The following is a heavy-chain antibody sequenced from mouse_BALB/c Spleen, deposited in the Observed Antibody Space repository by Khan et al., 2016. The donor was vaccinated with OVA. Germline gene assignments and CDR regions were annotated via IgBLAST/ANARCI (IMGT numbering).Heavy chain of an antibody. Sequence: VQLKESGPGLVAPSQSLSITCTVSGFSLTTYGVNWVRQPPGKGLEWLGVVWGDGSTNYHSALISRLSITKDNSKSQVFLKLNSLQTDGTATYYCAKSKVWYFDVWGAGTTVTVSS. CDR1: GFSLTTYG. CDR3: AKSKVWYFDV. J-gene: IGHJ1*01. CDR2: VWGDGST. V-gene: IGHV2-3*01.